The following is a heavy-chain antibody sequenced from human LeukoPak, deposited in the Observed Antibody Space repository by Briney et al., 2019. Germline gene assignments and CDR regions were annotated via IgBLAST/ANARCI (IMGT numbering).Heavy chain of an antibody. CDR2: IYPGDSDT. J-gene: IGHJ4*02. CDR3: ARQHGSGSYYSRAIDY. Sequence: GESLKISCEASGYSFTTYWIGWVRQMPGKGLEWMGIIYPGDSDTRYSPSCQGQVTISADKSRSTAYLQWSSLKASDTAMYYCARQHGSGSYYSRAIDYWGQGTLVTVSS. CDR1: GYSFTTYW. D-gene: IGHD3-10*01. V-gene: IGHV5-51*01.